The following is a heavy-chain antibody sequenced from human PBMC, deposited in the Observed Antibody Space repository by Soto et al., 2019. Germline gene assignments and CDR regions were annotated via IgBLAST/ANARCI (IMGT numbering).Heavy chain of an antibody. CDR1: GFTFSSYA. V-gene: IGHV3-30-3*01. D-gene: IGHD1-26*01. J-gene: IGHJ4*02. CDR3: ARTRAGGGSYYRFDY. CDR2: ISYDGSNK. Sequence: QVQLVESGGGVVQPGRSLRLSCAASGFTFSSYAMHWVRQAPGKGLEWVAVISYDGSNKYYADSVKGRFTISRDNSENTLYLQMNSLRAEDTAVYYCARTRAGGGSYYRFDYWGQGTLVTVSS.